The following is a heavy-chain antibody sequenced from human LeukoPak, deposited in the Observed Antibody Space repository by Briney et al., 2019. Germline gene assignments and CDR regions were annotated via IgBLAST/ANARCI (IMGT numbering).Heavy chain of an antibody. D-gene: IGHD6-13*01. CDR2: INHSGST. V-gene: IGHV4-34*01. J-gene: IGHJ4*02. Sequence: MASETLSLTCAVYGGSFSGYYWSWIRQPPGKGLEWIGEINHSGSTNYNPSLKSRVTISVDTSKNQFSLKLSSVTAADTAVYYCARHSEQQLDYFDYWGQGTLVTVSS. CDR3: ARHSEQQLDYFDY. CDR1: GGSFSGYY.